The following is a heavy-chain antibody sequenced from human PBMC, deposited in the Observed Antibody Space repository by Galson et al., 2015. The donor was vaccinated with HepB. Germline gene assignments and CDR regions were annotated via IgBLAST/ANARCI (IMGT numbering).Heavy chain of an antibody. CDR2: IYWDDDK. CDR1: GFSLSTSGVG. V-gene: IGHV2-5*02. CDR3: AHSRPMVRGVIRAYYFDY. Sequence: PALVKPTQTLTLTCTFSGFSLSTSGVGVGWIRQPPGKALEWLALIYWDDDKRYSPSLKSRLTITKDTSKNQVVLTMTNMDPVDTATYYCAHSRPMVRGVIRAYYFDYWGQGTLVTVSS. D-gene: IGHD3-10*01. J-gene: IGHJ4*02.